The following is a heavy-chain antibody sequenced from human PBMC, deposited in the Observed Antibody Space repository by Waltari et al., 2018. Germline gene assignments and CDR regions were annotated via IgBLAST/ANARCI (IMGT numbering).Heavy chain of an antibody. V-gene: IGHV1-2*06. J-gene: IGHJ5*02. CDR2: INPNSGGT. CDR1: GYTFTGYY. Sequence: QVQLVQSGAEVKKPGASVKVSCKASGYTFTGYYMHWVRQAPGQGFEWRGRINPNSGGTNYAQKFQGRVTMTRDTSISTAYMELSRLRSDDTAVYDCARGRLCPTNYWFDPWGQGTLVTVSS. D-gene: IGHD6-25*01. CDR3: ARGRLCPTNYWFDP.